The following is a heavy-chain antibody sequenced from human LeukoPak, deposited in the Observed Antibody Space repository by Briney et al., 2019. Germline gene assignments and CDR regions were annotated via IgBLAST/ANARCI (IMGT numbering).Heavy chain of an antibody. CDR2: IYISGIT. CDR1: GSISVYN. CDR3: ARQKCTSTSCLTKNAFDI. V-gene: IGHV4-4*09. Sequence: PPESLSLTCTVSGSISVYNWSWIRQPPGKGLEWIGDIYISGITNNNPSLESRVTISVDTSKNQFALGLSAVTAADTAVYYCARQKCTSTSCLTKNAFDIWGQGTMVTVSS. J-gene: IGHJ3*02. D-gene: IGHD2-2*01.